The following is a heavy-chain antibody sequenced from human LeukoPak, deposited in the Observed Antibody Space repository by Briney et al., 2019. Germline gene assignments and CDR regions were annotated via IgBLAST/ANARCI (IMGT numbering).Heavy chain of an antibody. CDR3: ARAVGGDGSGSL. D-gene: IGHD3-10*01. J-gene: IGHJ4*02. V-gene: IGHV4-61*09. Sequence: SETLSLTCTVSGGSISSGSYCWSWIRQPAGKGLEWIGHIYTSGNTNYNPSLKSRVTMSVDTSKNQFSLKLSSVTAADTAVYYCARAVGGDGSGSLWGPGTLVTVSS. CDR1: GGSISSGSYC. CDR2: IYTSGNT.